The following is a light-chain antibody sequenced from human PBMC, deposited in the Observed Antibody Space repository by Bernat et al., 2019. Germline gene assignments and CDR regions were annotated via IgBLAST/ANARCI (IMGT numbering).Light chain of an antibody. CDR2: DAS. V-gene: IGKV3-11*01. J-gene: IGKJ1*01. CDR1: QSVGTS. Sequence: EIVVTQSPATLSLSPGDRATLSCTASQSVGTSLAWYQHKPGQAPRLLIYDASNRATGIPARFSGSGSGTDFTVTISGLESEEFAVYYCRQGGSWWAFGHGTKVEIK. CDR3: RQGGSWWA.